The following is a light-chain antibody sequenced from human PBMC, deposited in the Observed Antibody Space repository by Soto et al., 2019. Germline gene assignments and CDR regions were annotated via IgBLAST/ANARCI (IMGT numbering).Light chain of an antibody. J-gene: IGKJ1*01. CDR2: AAS. CDR3: QQSYRFPKT. V-gene: IGKV1-39*01. CDR1: QTVTSH. Sequence: DVQMTQSPSSLSASVGDSRTLTCRASQTVTSHLNWYQQKPGKAPKLLIYAASTLQSGVPSRFSGSGSGTEFTLTIISLQPEDFATYYCQQSYRFPKTFGRGTKVDI.